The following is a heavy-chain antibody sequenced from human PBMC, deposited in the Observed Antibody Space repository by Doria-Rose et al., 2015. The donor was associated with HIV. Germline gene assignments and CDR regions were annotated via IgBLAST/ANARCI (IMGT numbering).Heavy chain of an antibody. Sequence: WIRQPPGKGLEWIGSIYYSGSSYVNPSLKSRVTISVDTSKNQFSLNLTSMTAADTAMYYCARPSNSGSYFYAFDIWGQGTMVTVPS. V-gene: IGHV4-39*07. J-gene: IGHJ3*02. CDR3: ARPSNSGSYFYAFDI. CDR2: IYYSGSS. D-gene: IGHD1-26*01.